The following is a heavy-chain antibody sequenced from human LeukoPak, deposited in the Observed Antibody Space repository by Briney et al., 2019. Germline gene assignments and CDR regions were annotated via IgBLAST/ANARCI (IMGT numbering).Heavy chain of an antibody. D-gene: IGHD3-3*01. CDR2: IYPGDSDT. J-gene: IGHJ3*02. CDR3: ARHLRLDGYYDFWSGYYTEDAFDI. Sequence: GESLKISCKGSGYSFTSYWIGWVRQMPGKGLEWMGIIYPGDSDTRYSPSFQGQVTISADKSISTAYLQWSSLKASDTAMYYCARHLRLDGYYDFWSGYYTEDAFDIWGQGTMVTVSS. CDR1: GYSFTSYW. V-gene: IGHV5-51*01.